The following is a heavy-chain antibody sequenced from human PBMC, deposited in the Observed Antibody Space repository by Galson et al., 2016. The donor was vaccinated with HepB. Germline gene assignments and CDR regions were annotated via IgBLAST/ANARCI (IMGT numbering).Heavy chain of an antibody. CDR2: IHPGDSTT. D-gene: IGHD3-16*01. CDR1: GCGISAYW. V-gene: IGHV5-51*01. CDR3: VRPRLEPSYDYGMGV. Sequence: QSGAEAKKPGESLKLSCQGSGCGISAYWIAWVRQAPGKGLEWMGIIHPGDSTTRYSQSFQGQVPISADKSSCAAYLQWVSLRAADTAIYYCVRPRLEPSYDYGMGVWGQGTTVTVSS. J-gene: IGHJ6*02.